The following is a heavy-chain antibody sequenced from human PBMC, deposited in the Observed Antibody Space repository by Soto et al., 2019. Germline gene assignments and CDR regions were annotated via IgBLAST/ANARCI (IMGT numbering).Heavy chain of an antibody. J-gene: IGHJ4*02. CDR1: GYTFSGFY. V-gene: IGHV1-2*02. CDR3: ARDLSDYTGYFDY. Sequence: ASVKVSCKTSGYTFSGFYIHWVRQAPGQGLESMGWIYPDSGGTDYAQKFQGRVTMTRDTSTGTVYMELSSLRSEDTAVYYCARDLSDYTGYFDYWGQGTLVTVSS. CDR2: IYPDSGGT. D-gene: IGHD4-17*01.